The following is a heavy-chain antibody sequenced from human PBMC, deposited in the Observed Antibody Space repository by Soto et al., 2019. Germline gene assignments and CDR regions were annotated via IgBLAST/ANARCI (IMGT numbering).Heavy chain of an antibody. Sequence: PGGSLRLSCAASGFTVSNNYMNWVRQAPGKGLESVSVLYSDGSTYYADSVKGRFTISRDIPKNTLYLQMNSLRAEDTAVYYCARAPRKISAYCGRDCLVDYFDYWGQGTLVTVSS. J-gene: IGHJ4*02. V-gene: IGHV3-53*05. CDR3: ARAPRKISAYCGRDCLVDYFDY. D-gene: IGHD2-21*02. CDR1: GFTVSNNY. CDR2: LYSDGST.